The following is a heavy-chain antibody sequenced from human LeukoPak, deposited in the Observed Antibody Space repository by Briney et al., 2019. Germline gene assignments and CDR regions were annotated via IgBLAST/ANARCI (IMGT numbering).Heavy chain of an antibody. V-gene: IGHV3-30*02. J-gene: IGHJ6*03. Sequence: SGGSLRLSCAASGFTFSSYGMQWVRQAPGKGLEWVAFIRNDGTNKYYADSVKGRFTISRDNSENTLYLQMNGLRAEDTAVYYCARDYDSSATNYYYYYMDVWGKGTTVTISS. CDR3: ARDYDSSATNYYYYYMDV. CDR2: IRNDGTNK. D-gene: IGHD3-22*01. CDR1: GFTFSSYG.